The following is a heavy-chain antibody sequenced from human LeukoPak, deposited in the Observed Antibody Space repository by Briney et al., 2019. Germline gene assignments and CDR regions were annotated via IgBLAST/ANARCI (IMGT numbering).Heavy chain of an antibody. CDR1: GFTFSSYG. D-gene: IGHD3-10*01. J-gene: IGHJ5*02. V-gene: IGHV3-33*06. Sequence: GGSLRLSCAASGFTFSSYGMHWVRQAPGKGLECVAVIWYDGSNKYYADSVKGRFTISRDNSKNTLYLQMNSLRAEDTAVYYCAKDFSGVVSDWFDPWGQGTLVTVSS. CDR3: AKDFSGVVSDWFDP. CDR2: IWYDGSNK.